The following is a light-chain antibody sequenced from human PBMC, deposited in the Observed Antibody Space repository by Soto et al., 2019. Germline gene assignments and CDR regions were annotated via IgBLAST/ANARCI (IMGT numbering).Light chain of an antibody. V-gene: IGLV2-23*01. CDR3: CSYAGSSTYV. CDR2: EGS. J-gene: IGLJ1*01. Sequence: TQPASVSGSPGQSITISCTGTSSDVGSYNLVSWYQQHPGKAPKLMIYEGSKRPSGVSNRFSGSKSGNTASLTISGLQAEDEADYYCCSYAGSSTYVFGAGTNVTVL. CDR1: SSDVGSYNL.